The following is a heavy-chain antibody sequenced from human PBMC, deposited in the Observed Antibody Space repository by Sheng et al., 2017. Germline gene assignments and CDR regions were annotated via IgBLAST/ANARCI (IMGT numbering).Heavy chain of an antibody. CDR1: GGFISTSSYY. J-gene: IGHJ4*02. Sequence: QLQLQESGPGLVKPSETPSLTCTVSGGFISTSSYYWGWIRQPPGKGLEWIGSIYYSGSTYYNPSLKSRVTISVDTSKNQFSLKLTSVTAADTAVYYCARWGYCSSTSCSYYFDYWGQGTLVTVSS. CDR3: ARWGYCSSTSCSYYFDY. D-gene: IGHD2-2*01. V-gene: IGHV4-39*07. CDR2: IYYSGST.